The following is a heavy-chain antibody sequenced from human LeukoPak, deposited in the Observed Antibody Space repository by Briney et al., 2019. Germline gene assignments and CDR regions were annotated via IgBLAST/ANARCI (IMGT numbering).Heavy chain of an antibody. Sequence: PGGSLRPSCEASGFTFSAYAMTWVRQAPGKGLEWVSSIGSDNKPHYPGSAQGRFTTSSENAKNSLYLQMNSLRAGDTAVYYCARVGEGMDVWGQGTMVTVSS. V-gene: IGHV3-13*05. J-gene: IGHJ6*02. CDR3: ARVGEGMDV. CDR2: IGSDNKP. CDR1: GFTFSAYA. D-gene: IGHD3-10*01.